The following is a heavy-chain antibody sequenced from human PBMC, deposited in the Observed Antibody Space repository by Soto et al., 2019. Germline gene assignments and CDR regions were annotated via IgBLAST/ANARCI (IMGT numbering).Heavy chain of an antibody. CDR1: CGSFSGYY. D-gene: IGHD2-2*01. CDR2: IHHSGRT. CDR3: ARGECSSNYCFTRWALDI. V-gene: IGHV4-34*01. J-gene: IGHJ3*02. Sequence: XTLSLTCAVYCGSFSGYYWTWIRQTPGKGLECTGEIHHSGRTNYNPSLKSQVSISADTSKTQFSLNLTSVTAADTAVYYCARGECSSNYCFTRWALDIWGQGTVVTVSS.